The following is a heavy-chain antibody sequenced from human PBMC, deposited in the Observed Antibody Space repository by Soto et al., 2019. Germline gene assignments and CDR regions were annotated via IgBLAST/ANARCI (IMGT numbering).Heavy chain of an antibody. V-gene: IGHV4-31*03. CDR1: GGSISSGGYY. CDR2: IYYSGST. J-gene: IGHJ4*02. D-gene: IGHD6-6*01. Sequence: SQTLSLTCTVSGGSISSGGYYWSWIRQHPGKGLEWIGYIYYSGSTYYNPSLKSRVTISVDTSKNQFSLKLSSVTAADTAVYYCARGAYSSSFPFDYWGQGTLVTVSS. CDR3: ARGAYSSSFPFDY.